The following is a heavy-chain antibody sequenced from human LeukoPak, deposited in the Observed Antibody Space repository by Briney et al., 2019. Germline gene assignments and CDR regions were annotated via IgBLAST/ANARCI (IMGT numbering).Heavy chain of an antibody. CDR2: IYPDDSNT. J-gene: IGHJ4*02. CDR3: ARLNYYDSSGYSRIMHFDY. CDR1: GYSFASYW. D-gene: IGHD3-22*01. Sequence: GESLKISCKGSGYSFASYWIGWVRQMPGKGLECMGIIYPDDSNTRYSPSFQSQVTISADKSINTAYLQWSSLRASDTAMYYCARLNYYDSSGYSRIMHFDYWGQGTLVTVSS. V-gene: IGHV5-51*01.